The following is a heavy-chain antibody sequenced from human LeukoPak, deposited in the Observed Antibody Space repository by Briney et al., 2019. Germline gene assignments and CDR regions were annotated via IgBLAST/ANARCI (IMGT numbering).Heavy chain of an antibody. V-gene: IGHV1-69*13. J-gene: IGHJ5*02. CDR3: ARDPDITFGENLHLGGFDP. D-gene: IGHD3-16*01. CDR2: IIPIFGTA. CDR1: GGTFSSYA. Sequence: PVKVSCKASGGTFSSYAISWVRQAPGQGLEWMGGIIPIFGTANYAQKFQGRVTITADESTSTAYMELSSLRSEDTAVYYCARDPDITFGENLHLGGFDPWGQGTLVTVSS.